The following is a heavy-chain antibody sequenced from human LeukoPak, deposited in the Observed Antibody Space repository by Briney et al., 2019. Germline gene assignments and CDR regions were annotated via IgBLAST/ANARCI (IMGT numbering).Heavy chain of an antibody. CDR2: ISGSGGST. V-gene: IGHV3-23*01. CDR1: GFTFNRHG. Sequence: GGSLRLSCAASGFTFNRHGMNWVRQAPGKGLEWVSSISGSGGSTYYADSVKGRFTISRDNSKNTLYLQMNSLRAEDTAVYYCAKPARTDYADYWGQGTLVTVSS. CDR3: AKPARTDYADY. D-gene: IGHD1-14*01. J-gene: IGHJ4*02.